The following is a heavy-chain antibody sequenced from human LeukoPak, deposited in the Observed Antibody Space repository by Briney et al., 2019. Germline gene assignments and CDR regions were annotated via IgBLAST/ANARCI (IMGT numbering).Heavy chain of an antibody. D-gene: IGHD6-19*01. J-gene: IGHJ4*02. V-gene: IGHV4-59*01. CDR1: GGSISSYY. CDR3: ATAIRGSSGWYLDY. Sequence: SETLSLTCTVSGGSISSYYWSWIRQPPGKELEWIGYIYYSGSTNYNPSLKSRVIISVDTSKNQFSLKLSSVTAADTAVYYCATAIRGSSGWYLDYWGQGTLVTVSS. CDR2: IYYSGST.